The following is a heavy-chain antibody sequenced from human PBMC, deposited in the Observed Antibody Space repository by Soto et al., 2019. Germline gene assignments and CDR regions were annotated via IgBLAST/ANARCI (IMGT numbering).Heavy chain of an antibody. CDR3: AKEGGLSGSYYISSSYYFDY. V-gene: IGHV3-23*01. D-gene: IGHD1-26*01. Sequence: GSLRLSCAASGFTFSTYAMAWVRQAPGKGLEWVSGVSASGLNTDYADPVKGRFYISRDNSKNTVSLQMNSLRAEDTSVYYCAKEGGLSGSYYISSSYYFDYWGQGTLVTVSS. CDR1: GFTFSTYA. J-gene: IGHJ4*02. CDR2: VSASGLNT.